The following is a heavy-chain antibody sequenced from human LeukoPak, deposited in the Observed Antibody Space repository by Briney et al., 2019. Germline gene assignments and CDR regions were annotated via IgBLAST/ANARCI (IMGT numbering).Heavy chain of an antibody. CDR1: GGSISSYN. CDR3: ARCGAQLNWFDP. CDR2: IYYSGST. Sequence: PETLSLTCTVPGGSISSYNWSWIRQPPGKGLQWIGYIYYSGSTYYNPSLKSRVTISVDTSKNQFSLKLNSVTAGDSAVYYCARCGAQLNWFDPWGQGTLVTVSS. V-gene: IGHV4-59*08. J-gene: IGHJ5*02. D-gene: IGHD2-2*01.